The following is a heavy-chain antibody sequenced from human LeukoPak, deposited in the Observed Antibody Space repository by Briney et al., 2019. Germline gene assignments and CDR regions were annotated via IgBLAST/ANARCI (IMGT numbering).Heavy chain of an antibody. CDR1: GFTFSSYA. CDR2: IGASGDSI. D-gene: IGHD5/OR15-5a*01. V-gene: IGHV3-23*01. CDR3: AKIPDVSDY. J-gene: IGHJ4*02. Sequence: PGGSLRLSCAVSGFTFSSYAMIWVRQAPGRGLVWVSSIGASGDSIYYTDSVKGRFTISRDNSKNPLYLQMSSLRVEDTAVYYCAKIPDVSDYWGQGTLVTVSS.